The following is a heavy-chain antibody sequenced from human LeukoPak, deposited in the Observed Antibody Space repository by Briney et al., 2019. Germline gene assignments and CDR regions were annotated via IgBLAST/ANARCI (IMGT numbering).Heavy chain of an antibody. CDR3: ARGNYYGSGSYYYYYDYMDV. CDR2: INPNSGGT. Sequence: ASVKVSCKSSGYTFTGYYIHWVRQAPGQGLEWMGWINPNSGGTNYAQKFQGRVTMTRDTSISTAYMELSRLRSDDTAVYYCARGNYYGSGSYYYYYDYMDVWGKGTTVTISS. D-gene: IGHD3-10*01. J-gene: IGHJ6*03. V-gene: IGHV1-2*02. CDR1: GYTFTGYY.